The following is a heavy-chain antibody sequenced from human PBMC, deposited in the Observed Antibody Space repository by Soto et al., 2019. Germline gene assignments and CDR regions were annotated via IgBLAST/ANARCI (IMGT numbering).Heavy chain of an antibody. V-gene: IGHV3-21*01. D-gene: IGHD4-17*01. Sequence: PGGSLRLSCAASGFTFSSYSMNWVRQAPGKGLEWVSSISSSSSYIYYADSVKGRFTISRDNAKNSLYLQMNSRRAEDTAVYYCARDSGDYVFYYYYYMDVWGKGTTVTVSS. CDR1: GFTFSSYS. CDR2: ISSSSSYI. CDR3: ARDSGDYVFYYYYYMDV. J-gene: IGHJ6*03.